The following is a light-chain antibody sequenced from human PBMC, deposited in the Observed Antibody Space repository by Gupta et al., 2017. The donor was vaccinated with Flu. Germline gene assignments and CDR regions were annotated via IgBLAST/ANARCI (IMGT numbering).Light chain of an antibody. CDR3: HQYNDWPPMYT. V-gene: IGKV3-15*01. J-gene: IGKJ2*01. CDR1: QSITTK. Sequence: IVMTQSPATLSVSSGERVTLSCTASQSITTKIAWYQQKPGQAPRLLIYGASNRATGIPARFSGSGYGTEFTLTISDLQSEDSAVYYCHQYNDWPPMYTFGQGTNLEIK. CDR2: GAS.